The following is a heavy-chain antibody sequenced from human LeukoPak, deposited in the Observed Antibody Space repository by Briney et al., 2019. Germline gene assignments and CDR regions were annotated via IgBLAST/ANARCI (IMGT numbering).Heavy chain of an antibody. CDR1: GFTLRSDE. D-gene: IGHD1-20*01. V-gene: IGHV3-48*03. J-gene: IGHJ4*02. CDR2: TSSSGSSI. CDR3: ARGAPLTGMTEVASFDY. Sequence: GGSLRLSCVASGFTLRSDEMNWVRQAPGKGLEWVSYTSSSGSSIYYADSVKGRFTTSRDNAKNSLYLQMNRLRVEDTATYYCARGAPLTGMTEVASFDYWGQGTLVTVSS.